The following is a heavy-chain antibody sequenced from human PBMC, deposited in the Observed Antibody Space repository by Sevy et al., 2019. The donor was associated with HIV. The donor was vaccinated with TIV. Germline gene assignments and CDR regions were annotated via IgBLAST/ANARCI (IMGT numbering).Heavy chain of an antibody. CDR2: ISYDGSNK. J-gene: IGHJ4*02. CDR1: GFTFSSYA. Sequence: GGSLRLSCAASGFTFSSYAMHWVRQAPGKGLEWVAVISYDGSNKYYADSGKGRFTISRDNSKNTLYLQMNSLRAEDTAVYYCARDRRFVVVPAALDYWGQGTLVTVSS. D-gene: IGHD2-2*01. CDR3: ARDRRFVVVPAALDY. V-gene: IGHV3-30-3*01.